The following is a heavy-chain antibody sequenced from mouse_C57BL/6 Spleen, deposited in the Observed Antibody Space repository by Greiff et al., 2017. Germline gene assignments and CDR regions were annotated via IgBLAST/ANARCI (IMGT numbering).Heavy chain of an antibody. CDR2: INPNYGTT. CDR1: GYSFTDYN. J-gene: IGHJ1*03. Sequence: VQLKQSGPELVKPGASVKISCKASGYSFTDYNMNWVKQSNGKSLEWIGVINPNYGTTSYNQKFKGKATLTVAQPSSTAYMQLNSLTSEDSAVYYCSRNYGGSYWYFDVWGTGTTVTVSS. D-gene: IGHD1-1*01. V-gene: IGHV1-39*01. CDR3: SRNYGGSYWYFDV.